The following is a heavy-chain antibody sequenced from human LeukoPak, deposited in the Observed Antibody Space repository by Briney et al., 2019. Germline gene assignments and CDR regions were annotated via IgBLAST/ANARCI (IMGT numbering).Heavy chain of an antibody. CDR1: GYTITTYD. V-gene: IGHV1-18*01. J-gene: IGHJ6*03. CDR3: AREKKSSYYMDV. CDR2: ISTYSGNT. Sequence: ASVKVSCKASGYTITTYDINWVRQAPGQGLEWMGWISTYSGNTNYARKFQGRVTMTTDTPTNTAYMELRSLKSDDTATYYCAREKKSSYYMDVWGKGTSVIISS.